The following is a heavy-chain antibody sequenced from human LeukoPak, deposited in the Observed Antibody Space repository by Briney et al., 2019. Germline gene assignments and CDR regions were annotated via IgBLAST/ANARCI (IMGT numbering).Heavy chain of an antibody. J-gene: IGHJ4*02. Sequence: GESLKISCKGSGYSFTSYWIGWVRQMPGKGLEWMGIIYPGDSDTRYSPSFQGQVTISVDKSISTAYLQWSSLKASDTAMYYCARHGPDDSSGYYPVDYWGQGTLVIVSS. CDR1: GYSFTSYW. V-gene: IGHV5-51*01. CDR2: IYPGDSDT. D-gene: IGHD3-22*01. CDR3: ARHGPDDSSGYYPVDY.